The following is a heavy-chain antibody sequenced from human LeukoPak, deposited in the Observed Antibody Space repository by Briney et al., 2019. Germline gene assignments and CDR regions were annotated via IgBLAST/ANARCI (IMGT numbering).Heavy chain of an antibody. D-gene: IGHD6-13*01. J-gene: IGHJ4*02. CDR3: ARTLAGTGNYFDY. CDR1: GCIVSNNY. CDR2: VYSGGNT. Sequence: GGSLRLSCAASGCIVSNNYMHWVRQSPGKGLEWVSIVYSGGNTYYADSVKGRFTISRDNSNNAVYLQMNSLRAEDTGVYYCARTLAGTGNYFDYWGRGTLVTVSS. V-gene: IGHV3-53*01.